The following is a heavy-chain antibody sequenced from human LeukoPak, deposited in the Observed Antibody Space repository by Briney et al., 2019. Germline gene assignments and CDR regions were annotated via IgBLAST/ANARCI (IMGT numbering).Heavy chain of an antibody. CDR1: GGSISSSSYY. Sequence: SETLSLTCTVSGGSISSSSYYWGWIRQPPEKGLEWIGSIYYTGTTYYKPSLKSRVTISVDTSKNQFSLELSSVTAADTAVYYCAGGRSSVLGYWGQGTLVTVSS. CDR3: AGGRSSVLGY. J-gene: IGHJ4*02. V-gene: IGHV4-39*01. D-gene: IGHD3-16*01. CDR2: IYYTGTT.